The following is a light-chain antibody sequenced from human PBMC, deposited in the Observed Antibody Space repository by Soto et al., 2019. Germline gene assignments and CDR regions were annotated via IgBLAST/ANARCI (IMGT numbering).Light chain of an antibody. CDR3: QQRGHRPPLT. V-gene: IGKV3-11*01. J-gene: IGKJ4*01. CDR1: QSVSKY. CDR2: DAS. Sequence: VLTQSPVTLSLSPGETATLSCRASQSVSKYLAWYQQKPGQPLRLLVFDASNRATGIAARFSSSGSGTALTLSIRGVEHEDFVVYCCQQRGHRPPLTFGEGPKVEIK.